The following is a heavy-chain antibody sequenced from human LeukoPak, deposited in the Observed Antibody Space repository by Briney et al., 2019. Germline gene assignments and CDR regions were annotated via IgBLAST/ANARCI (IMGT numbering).Heavy chain of an antibody. CDR1: GFTFSSYS. CDR3: AGGPSLGDTAMVNPYGMDV. J-gene: IGHJ6*02. CDR2: ISSSGYI. Sequence: GGSLRLSCATSGFTFSSYSMNWVRQAPGKGLEWVSSISSSGYIYYADSVKGRFTISRDNAKNSLYLQMNSLRAEDTAVYYCAGGPSLGDTAMVNPYGMDVWGQGTTVTVSS. V-gene: IGHV3-21*01. D-gene: IGHD5-18*01.